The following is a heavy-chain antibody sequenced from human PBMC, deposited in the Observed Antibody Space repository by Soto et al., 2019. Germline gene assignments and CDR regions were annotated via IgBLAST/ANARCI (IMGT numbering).Heavy chain of an antibody. CDR3: AAPRNPPNYDSSGYYPDAFDI. Sequence: ASVKVSCKASGGAFSSYAISWVRQAPGQGLEWMGGIIPIFGTANYAQKFQGRVTITADESTSTAYMELSSLRSEDTAVYYCAAPRNPPNYDSSGYYPDAFDIWGQGTRVTVSS. D-gene: IGHD3-22*01. J-gene: IGHJ3*02. CDR1: GGAFSSYA. CDR2: IIPIFGTA. V-gene: IGHV1-69*13.